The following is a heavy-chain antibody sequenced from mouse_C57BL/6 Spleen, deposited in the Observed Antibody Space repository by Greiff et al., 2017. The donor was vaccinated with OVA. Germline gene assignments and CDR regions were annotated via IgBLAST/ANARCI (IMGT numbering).Heavy chain of an antibody. Sequence: QVQLQQPGAELVMPGASVKLSCKASGYTFTSYWMHWVKQRPGQGLEWIGEIDPSDSYTNYNQKFTGKSTLTVDKSSSTAYMQLSSLTSEDAAVYYCARGAGTPWFAYWGQGTLVTVSA. D-gene: IGHD4-1*01. CDR1: GYTFTSYW. CDR2: IDPSDSYT. CDR3: ARGAGTPWFAY. V-gene: IGHV1-69*01. J-gene: IGHJ3*01.